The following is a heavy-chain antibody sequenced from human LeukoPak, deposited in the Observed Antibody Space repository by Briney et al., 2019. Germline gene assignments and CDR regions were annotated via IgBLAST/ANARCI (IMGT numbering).Heavy chain of an antibody. J-gene: IGHJ6*02. CDR2: IIPIFGTA. Sequence: SVKVSCKASGGTFSSYAISWVRQAPGQGLEWMGGIIPIFGTANYAQKFQGRVTITADESTSTAYMELSSLRSEDTAVYYCARELERRYYYYGMDVWGLGTTVTVSS. CDR3: ARELERRYYYYGMDV. CDR1: GGTFSSYA. D-gene: IGHD1-1*01. V-gene: IGHV1-69*13.